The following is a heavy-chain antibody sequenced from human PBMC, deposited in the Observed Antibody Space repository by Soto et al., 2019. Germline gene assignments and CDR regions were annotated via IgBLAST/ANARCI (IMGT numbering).Heavy chain of an antibody. CDR3: ARLDSDFWRPPSLVGFDP. CDR2: IYYSGST. D-gene: IGHD3-3*01. J-gene: IGHJ5*02. V-gene: IGHV4-59*08. CDR1: GGSISSYY. Sequence: PSETLSLTCTVSGGSISSYYWSWIRQPPGKGLEWIGYIYYSGSTNYNPSLKSRVTISVDTSKNQFSLKLSSVTAADTAVYYCARLDSDFWRPPSLVGFDPWGKGTLVTVSS.